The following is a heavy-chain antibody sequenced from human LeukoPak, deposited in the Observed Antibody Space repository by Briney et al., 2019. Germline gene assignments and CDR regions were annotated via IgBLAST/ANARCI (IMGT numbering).Heavy chain of an antibody. D-gene: IGHD5-12*01. Sequence: PSETLSLTCTVSGGSISSYYWSWIRQPPGKGLEWIGYIFYTESTDYNPSLKSRVTISVDTSKNQFSLKLRSVTAADTAVYYCARLEERGYDWIGFDYWGQGTLVTVSS. V-gene: IGHV4-59*08. CDR3: ARLEERGYDWIGFDY. CDR1: GGSISSYY. CDR2: IFYTEST. J-gene: IGHJ4*02.